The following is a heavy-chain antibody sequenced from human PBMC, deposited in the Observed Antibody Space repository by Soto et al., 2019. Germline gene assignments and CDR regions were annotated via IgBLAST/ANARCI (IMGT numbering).Heavy chain of an antibody. Sequence: KPSETLSLTCTVSGGSISSGGYYWSWIRQHPGKGLEWIGYIYYSGSTYYNPSLKSRVTISVDTSKNQFSLKLSSVTAADTAVYYCARVARDQGYCSGGSCYGWFDPCGQGPMVTVSS. D-gene: IGHD2-15*01. CDR1: GGSISSGGYY. CDR2: IYYSGST. CDR3: ARVARDQGYCSGGSCYGWFDP. V-gene: IGHV4-31*03. J-gene: IGHJ5*02.